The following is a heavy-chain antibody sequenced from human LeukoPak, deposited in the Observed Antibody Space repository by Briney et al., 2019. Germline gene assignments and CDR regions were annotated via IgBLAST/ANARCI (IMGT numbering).Heavy chain of an antibody. V-gene: IGHV3-48*01. D-gene: IGHD2-15*01. J-gene: IGHJ5*02. CDR3: ASLTPIVVVVAATRTSFDP. CDR2: ISSSSSTI. CDR1: GFTFSSYS. Sequence: GGSLRLSCAASGFTFSSYSMNWVRQAPGKGLEWVSYISSSSSTIYYADSVKGRFTISRDNAKNSLYLQMNSPRAEDTAVYYCASLTPIVVVVAATRTSFDPWGQGTLVTVSS.